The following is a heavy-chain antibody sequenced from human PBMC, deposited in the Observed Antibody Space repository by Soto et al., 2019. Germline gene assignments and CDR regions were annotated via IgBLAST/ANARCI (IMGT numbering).Heavy chain of an antibody. CDR1: GGSISSGGYY. V-gene: IGHV4-31*03. CDR3: AREWRAYSSWFDP. D-gene: IGHD4-4*01. J-gene: IGHJ5*02. CDR2: IYYSGST. Sequence: SETLSLTCTVSGGSISSGGYYWSWIRQHPGKGLEWIGYIYYSGSTYYNPSLKSRVTISVDTSKNQFSLKLSSVTAADTAVYYCAREWRAYSSWFDPWGQGTLVAVSS.